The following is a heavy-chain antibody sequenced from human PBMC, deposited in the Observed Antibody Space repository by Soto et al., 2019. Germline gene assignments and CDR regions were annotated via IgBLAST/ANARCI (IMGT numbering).Heavy chain of an antibody. Sequence: EVRLLESGGGLVKPGGSLRLSCATSGLTFSNYALSWVRQAPGGGLERVSSMSGSSSTTDHADSVRGRFTISRDRSKNPLYLQMSSLRAEDTALYYCAKKQERELTTVIDFWGQGTLVTVSS. CDR1: GLTFSNYA. J-gene: IGHJ4*02. D-gene: IGHD1-7*01. CDR2: MSGSSSTT. V-gene: IGHV3-23*01. CDR3: AKKQERELTTVIDF.